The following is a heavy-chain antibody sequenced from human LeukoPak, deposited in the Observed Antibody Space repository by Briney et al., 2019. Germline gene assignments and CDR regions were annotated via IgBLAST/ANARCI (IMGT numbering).Heavy chain of an antibody. D-gene: IGHD3-9*01. CDR1: GYTFTSYA. Sequence: ASVKVSCKASGYTFTSYAMNWVRQAPGQGLEWMGWINTNTGNPTYAQGFTGRFVFSLDTSVSTAYLQISSLKAEDTAVYYCARLNDIWGPPDGMDVWGQGTLVTVSS. V-gene: IGHV7-4-1*02. CDR2: INTNTGNP. J-gene: IGHJ6*02. CDR3: ARLNDIWGPPDGMDV.